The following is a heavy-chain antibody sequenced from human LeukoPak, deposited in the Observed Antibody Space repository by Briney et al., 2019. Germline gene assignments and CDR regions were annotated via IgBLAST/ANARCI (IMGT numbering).Heavy chain of an antibody. CDR2: ISYDGSNK. CDR3: ASLNIAVAGTFDY. D-gene: IGHD6-19*01. V-gene: IGHV3-30-3*01. CDR1: GFTFSSYA. J-gene: IGHJ4*02. Sequence: GRSLRLSCAASGFTFSSYAMHWVRQAPGKGLEWVAVISYDGSNKYYADSVKGRFTISRDNSKNTLYLQTNSLRAEDTAVYYCASLNIAVAGTFDYWGQGTLVTVSS.